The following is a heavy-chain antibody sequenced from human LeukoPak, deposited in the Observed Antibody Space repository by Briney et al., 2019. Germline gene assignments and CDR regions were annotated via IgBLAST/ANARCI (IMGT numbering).Heavy chain of an antibody. CDR1: DGSISSYF. D-gene: IGHD2-21*01. CDR2: IYYSGST. V-gene: IGHV4-59*01. CDR3: ARENSPEGSLYWYFDL. J-gene: IGHJ2*01. Sequence: PSETLSLTCTVSDGSISSYFWNWIRQPAGKGLEGIGYIYYSGSTNYNPSLKSRVTISVDTSKNQFSLKLSSVTAADTAVYYCARENSPEGSLYWYFDLWGRGTLVTVSS.